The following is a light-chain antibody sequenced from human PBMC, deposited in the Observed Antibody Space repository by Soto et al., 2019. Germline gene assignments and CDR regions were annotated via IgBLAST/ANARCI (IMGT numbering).Light chain of an antibody. CDR2: GAS. J-gene: IGKJ2*01. Sequence: EIVMTQSPATLSVSPGERATVSCRASQSVGSNLAWYQQKPGQAPRLLIYGASTRATGIPARFTGSASGTEFTLTISSLQSEDFALYYCQQYNNWPPYTFGQGTNLDIK. V-gene: IGKV3-15*01. CDR1: QSVGSN. CDR3: QQYNNWPPYT.